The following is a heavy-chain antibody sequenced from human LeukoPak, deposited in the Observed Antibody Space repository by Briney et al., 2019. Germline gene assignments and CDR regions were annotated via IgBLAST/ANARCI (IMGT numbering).Heavy chain of an antibody. D-gene: IGHD3-10*01. CDR1: GGSISSGGYS. V-gene: IGHV4-30-4*07. CDR2: IYYSRST. CDR3: ARDNGRLWFGEFSAFDI. Sequence: SETLSLTRAVSGGSISSGGYSWSWLRQPPGQGLEWIGYIYYSRSTHYNPSLKSRVTISVDTSKNQFSLKLSSVTAADTAVYYCARDNGRLWFGEFSAFDIWGQGTMVTVSS. J-gene: IGHJ3*02.